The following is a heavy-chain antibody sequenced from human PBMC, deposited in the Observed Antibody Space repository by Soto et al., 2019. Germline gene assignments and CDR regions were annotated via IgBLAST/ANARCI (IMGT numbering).Heavy chain of an antibody. D-gene: IGHD6-6*01. CDR3: ARGSHSSSGAVKAHDY. CDR2: IKSDGSNT. J-gene: IGHJ4*02. Sequence: GGSLRLSCAASGFTFSSYWMHWVRQAPGKGLVWVSRIKSDGSNTAYADSVKGRFTISRDKAKNTLYLQMNSLRAEATAVYYCARGSHSSSGAVKAHDYWGQGAQVTVSS. V-gene: IGHV3-74*01. CDR1: GFTFSSYW.